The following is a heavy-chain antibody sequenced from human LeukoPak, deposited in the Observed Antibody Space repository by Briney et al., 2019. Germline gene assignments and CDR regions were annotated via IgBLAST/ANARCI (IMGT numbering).Heavy chain of an antibody. J-gene: IGHJ1*01. V-gene: IGHV3-43D*03. Sequence: GGSLRLSCAASGFIFDDYAMHWVRQAPGKGLEWVSVISWDGGTTNYADSVRGRFTISRINNKNSLFLQMSSLRAEDTASYYCAKEGSDSGGLTLEHWGQGTLVTVSS. D-gene: IGHD4-23*01. CDR2: ISWDGGTT. CDR1: GFIFDDYA. CDR3: AKEGSDSGGLTLEH.